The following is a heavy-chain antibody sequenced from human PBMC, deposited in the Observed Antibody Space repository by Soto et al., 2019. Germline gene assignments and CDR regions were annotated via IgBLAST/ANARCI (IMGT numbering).Heavy chain of an antibody. CDR1: GGSISSYY. CDR2: IYYGGST. CDR3: AGSGYYYGSGSNYYHYGLAV. J-gene: IGHJ6*02. Sequence: PSETLSLTCTVSGGSISSYYWSWIRQPPGKGLEWIGYIYYGGSTNYNPSLKSRVTISVDTSKNQFSLKLSSVTAADTAVYYCAGSGYYYGSGSNYYHYGLAVWAQRTTVPVSS. V-gene: IGHV4-59*12. D-gene: IGHD3-10*01.